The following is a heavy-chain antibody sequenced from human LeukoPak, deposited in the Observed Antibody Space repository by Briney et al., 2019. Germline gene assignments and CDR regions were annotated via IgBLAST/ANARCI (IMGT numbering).Heavy chain of an antibody. V-gene: IGHV6-1*01. CDR1: GDSVSSNSAA. CDR3: TREVAYCGADCYSAGFDY. J-gene: IGHJ4*02. D-gene: IGHD2-21*02. Sequence: SQTLSLTCVISGDSVSSNSAAWNWIRQSPSRGLEWLGRTYYRSKWFYDYAVSVKSRIIIDPDTSENHFSLRLNSVAPEDTAVYYCTREVAYCGADCYSAGFDYWGQGILVTVSS. CDR2: TYYRSKWFY.